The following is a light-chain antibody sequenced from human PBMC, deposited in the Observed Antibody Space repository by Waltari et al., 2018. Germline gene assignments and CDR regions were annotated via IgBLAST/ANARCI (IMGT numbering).Light chain of an antibody. CDR2: FAS. Sequence: DILMTQSPVSLSVTPGEPASISCTSSQRLQHRNGYNYLDWYLQKPGLSPQLLIYFASYRASGVPDRFSGSGSVTDFTLRISRVEAEDVGVYYCMQSLQNSVTFGQGTRLEIK. CDR3: MQSLQNSVT. J-gene: IGKJ5*01. CDR1: QRLQHRNGYNY. V-gene: IGKV2-28*01.